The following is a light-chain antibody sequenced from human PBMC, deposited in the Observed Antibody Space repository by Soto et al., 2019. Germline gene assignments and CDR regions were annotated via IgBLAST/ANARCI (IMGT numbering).Light chain of an antibody. CDR3: QQRYSMPLP. J-gene: IGKJ3*01. Sequence: DIQMTQSPSSLSASVGDRVTITCRASQSISSHLNWYQQKPGKAPQLLIYEASSLQGGVPSRFSGSGSGTDFTLTISRLQADDFAIYSCQQRYSMPLPFGPGTRVDI. CDR2: EAS. CDR1: QSISSH. V-gene: IGKV1-39*01.